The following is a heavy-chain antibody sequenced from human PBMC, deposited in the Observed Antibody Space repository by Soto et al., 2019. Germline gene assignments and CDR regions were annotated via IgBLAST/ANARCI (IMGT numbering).Heavy chain of an antibody. CDR2: IIPIFGTA. Sequence: GASVKVSCKASGGTFSSYAISWVRQAPGQGLEWMGGIIPIFGTANYAQKFQGRVTITADESTSTAYMELSSLRSEDTAVYYCARRAGGDYVWGSYLNWGQGTLVTVSS. CDR1: GGTFSSYA. CDR3: ARRAGGDYVWGSYLN. V-gene: IGHV1-69*13. J-gene: IGHJ4*02. D-gene: IGHD3-16*02.